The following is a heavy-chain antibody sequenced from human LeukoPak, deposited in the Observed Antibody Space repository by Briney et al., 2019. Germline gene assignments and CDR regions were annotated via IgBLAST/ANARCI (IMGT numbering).Heavy chain of an antibody. D-gene: IGHD2-2*01. CDR3: AIDPIVVVPAATPN. CDR1: GGSFSGYY. V-gene: IGHV4-34*01. CDR2: INHSGST. Sequence: PSETLPLTCAVYGGSFSGYYWSWIRQPPGKGLEWIGEINHSGSTNYNPSLKSRVTISVDTSKNQFSLKLSSVTAADTAVYYCAIDPIVVVPAATPNWGQGTLVTVSS. J-gene: IGHJ4*02.